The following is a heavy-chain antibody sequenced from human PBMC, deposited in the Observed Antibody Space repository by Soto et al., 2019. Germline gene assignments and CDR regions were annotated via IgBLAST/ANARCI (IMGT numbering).Heavy chain of an antibody. CDR2: ISSSGSTI. CDR3: ARDNRIQLWFAAFDI. D-gene: IGHD5-18*01. V-gene: IGHV3-11*01. J-gene: IGHJ3*02. CDR1: GFTFSDYY. Sequence: TGGSLRLSCAASGFTFSDYYMSWIRQAPGKGLEWVSYISSSGSTIYYADSVKGRFTISRDNAKNSLYLQMNSLRAEDTAVYYCARDNRIQLWFAAFDIWGQGTMVTVSS.